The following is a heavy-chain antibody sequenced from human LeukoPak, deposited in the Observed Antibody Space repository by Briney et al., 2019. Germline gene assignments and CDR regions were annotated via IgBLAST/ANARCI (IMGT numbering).Heavy chain of an antibody. V-gene: IGHV3-48*01. CDR1: GFTFSTYA. J-gene: IGHJ3*02. D-gene: IGHD1-26*01. Sequence: QTGGSLRLSCAASGFTFSTYAMDWVRQAPGKGLEWVSYLSSSSSVIYHADSVKGRFTISRDNSKNTLYLQMNSLRAEDTAVYYFARGGSYLSAFDIWGQGTMVTVSP. CDR3: ARGGSYLSAFDI. CDR2: LSSSSSVI.